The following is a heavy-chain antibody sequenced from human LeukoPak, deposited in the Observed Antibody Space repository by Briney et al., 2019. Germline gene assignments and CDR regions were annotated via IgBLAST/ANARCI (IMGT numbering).Heavy chain of an antibody. CDR2: IYYSGST. CDR3: ARGPRYSYGYYLGY. V-gene: IGHV4-61*05. J-gene: IGHJ4*02. CDR1: GGSISSSSYN. D-gene: IGHD5-18*01. Sequence: PSETLSLTCTVSGGSISSSSYNWAWIRQPPGKVLEWFGYIYYSGSTNYNPSLKSRVTISVDTSKNQFSLKLSSVTAADTAVYYCARGPRYSYGYYLGYWGQGTLVTVSS.